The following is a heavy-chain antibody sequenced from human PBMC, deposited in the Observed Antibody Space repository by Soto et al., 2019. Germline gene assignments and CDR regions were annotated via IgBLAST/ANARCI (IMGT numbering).Heavy chain of an antibody. V-gene: IGHV3-53*01. CDR1: GFTVSSNY. CDR2: IYSGGST. CDR3: ASEYYYYGMDV. J-gene: IGHJ6*02. Sequence: GGSLRLSCAASGFTVSSNYMSWVRQAPGKGLEWVSVIYSGGSTYYADSVKGRFTISRDNSXNTLYLQMNSLRAEDTAVYYCASEYYYYGMDVWGQGTTVTVSS.